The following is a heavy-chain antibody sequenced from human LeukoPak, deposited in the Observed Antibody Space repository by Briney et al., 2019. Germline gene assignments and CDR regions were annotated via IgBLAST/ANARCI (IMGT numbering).Heavy chain of an antibody. CDR2: INHSGST. J-gene: IGHJ3*02. Sequence: SETLSLTCIVSDFSINSYYYWSWIRQPPGKGLEWIGSINHSGSTYYNPSLRSRVTISLDTSKNQFSLKLTSVTAADTAVYYCARSGIGDDPFDIWGQGTMVTVSS. D-gene: IGHD3-10*01. CDR3: ARSGIGDDPFDI. V-gene: IGHV4-38-2*02. CDR1: DFSINSYYY.